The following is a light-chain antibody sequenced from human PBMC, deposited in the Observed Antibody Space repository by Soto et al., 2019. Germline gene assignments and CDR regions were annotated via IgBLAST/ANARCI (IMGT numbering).Light chain of an antibody. J-gene: IGLJ1*01. V-gene: IGLV2-14*03. CDR3: SSYTTSSTRV. CDR1: SSDVGAYDF. Sequence: QSALTQPASVSGSPGQSIAISCTGTSSDVGAYDFVSWYQQHPDKAPKLMIYEVSHRPSGVSYRVSGSKSVNTATLTISGLQAEDEADYYCSSYTTSSTRVFGTGTKVAVL. CDR2: EVS.